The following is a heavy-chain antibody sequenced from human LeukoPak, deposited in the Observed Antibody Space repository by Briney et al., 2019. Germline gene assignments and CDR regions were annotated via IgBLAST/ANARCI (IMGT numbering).Heavy chain of an antibody. J-gene: IGHJ3*02. CDR1: GFTFSSYA. Sequence: GGSLRVSCAASGFTFSSYAMSWVRQAPGKGLEWVSAVSGSGGSTYYADSVKGRFTISRDNSKNTLYLQMNSLRAEDTAVYYCAKARSNYFIADAFDIWGQGTMVTVSS. D-gene: IGHD4-11*01. CDR3: AKARSNYFIADAFDI. CDR2: VSGSGGST. V-gene: IGHV3-23*01.